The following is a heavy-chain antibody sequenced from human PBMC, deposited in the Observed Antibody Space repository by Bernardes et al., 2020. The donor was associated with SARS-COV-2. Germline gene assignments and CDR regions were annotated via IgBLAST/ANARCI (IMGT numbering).Heavy chain of an antibody. Sequence: SESLSLTCTVSGGSISSVGYYWSWIRQHPGKGLEWIVYIYYSGSTYYNPSLKSRVTISVDTSKNQFSLKLSSVTAADTAVYYCARAGGLTIFGVVIISSFDIWGQGTMVTVSS. D-gene: IGHD3-3*01. V-gene: IGHV4-31*03. CDR1: GGSISSVGYY. J-gene: IGHJ3*02. CDR2: IYYSGST. CDR3: ARAGGLTIFGVVIISSFDI.